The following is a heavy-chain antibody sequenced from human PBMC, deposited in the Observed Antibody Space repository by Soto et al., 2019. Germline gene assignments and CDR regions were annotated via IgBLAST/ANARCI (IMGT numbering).Heavy chain of an antibody. CDR2: IYYNGDT. V-gene: IGHV4-39*01. Sequence: PSETLSLTCSVSGGSISSNSHYWVWIRQPPGKGLEWIGSIYYNGDTYYNPSLKSRVTISVDTSKNQFSVKLNSVTAADTAVYYCARHQSIVVVTAARAFDIWRQGTMVTASS. D-gene: IGHD2-15*01. CDR1: GGSISSNSHY. CDR3: ARHQSIVVVTAARAFDI. J-gene: IGHJ3*02.